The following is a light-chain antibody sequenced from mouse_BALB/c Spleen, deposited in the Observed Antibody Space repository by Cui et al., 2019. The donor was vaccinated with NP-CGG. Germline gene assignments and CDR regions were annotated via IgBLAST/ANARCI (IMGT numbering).Light chain of an antibody. Sequence: QAVVTQESALTTSPGETVTLTCRSSTGAVTTSNYANWVQEKPDHLFTGLIGGYHHRAPSGPARFSGPPIGEKAAPNNKGAKTEEEAIYFRALRDRKHWVFGGGTKLTVL. CDR2: GYH. CDR1: TGAVTTSNY. J-gene: IGLJ1*01. CDR3: ALRDRKHWV. V-gene: IGLV1*01.